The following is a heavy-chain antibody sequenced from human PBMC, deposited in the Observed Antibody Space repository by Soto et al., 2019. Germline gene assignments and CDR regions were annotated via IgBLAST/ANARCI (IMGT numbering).Heavy chain of an antibody. CDR2: IHHSGST. V-gene: IGHV4-4*02. Sequence: LQESGPGLVKPSGTLSLTCAVSGGSVSSDNWWSWVRQTPGKGLECIGEIHHSGSTNYNPSFESRVSISVDKSKNDLSLKPTSVTAADTAVYYCARLSPGPGYYYYMDVWGKGTTVTVSS. J-gene: IGHJ6*03. CDR1: GGSVSSDNW. CDR3: ARLSPGPGYYYYMDV.